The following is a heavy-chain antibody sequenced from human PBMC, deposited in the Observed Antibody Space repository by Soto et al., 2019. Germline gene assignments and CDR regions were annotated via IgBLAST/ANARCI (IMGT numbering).Heavy chain of an antibody. CDR2: IKSRSDGGTA. Sequence: EVQLVESGGGLVKPGGSLRLSCAASGFTYNNAWMNWVRQAPGKGLEWVGRIKSRSDGGTADYAAPVKGRFTISRDDSKNTLYLQMNSLKTEDTAMYYCTTLSLRYSSGCPWGQGTLVTVSS. CDR1: GFTYNNAW. CDR3: TTLSLRYSSGCP. V-gene: IGHV3-15*07. J-gene: IGHJ5*02. D-gene: IGHD6-19*01.